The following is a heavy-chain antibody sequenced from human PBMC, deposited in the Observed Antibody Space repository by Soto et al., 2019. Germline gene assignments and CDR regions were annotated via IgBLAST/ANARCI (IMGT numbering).Heavy chain of an antibody. CDR2: ISAYNGNT. Sequence: ASVKVSCKASGYTFTSYGISWVRQAPGQGLEWMGWISAYNGNTNYAQKLQGRVTMTTDTSTSTAYMELRSLRSDDTAVYYCARGYCSGGSCRNYYYYGMDVWGQGTTVTVYS. CDR3: ARGYCSGGSCRNYYYYGMDV. CDR1: GYTFTSYG. D-gene: IGHD2-15*01. V-gene: IGHV1-18*04. J-gene: IGHJ6*02.